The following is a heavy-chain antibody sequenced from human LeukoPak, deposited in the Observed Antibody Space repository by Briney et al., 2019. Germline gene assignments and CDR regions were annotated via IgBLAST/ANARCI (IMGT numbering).Heavy chain of an antibody. CDR2: ISTDGSIT. CDR3: ARQTGATTTGGYYFDH. V-gene: IGHV3-74*01. D-gene: IGHD1-26*01. J-gene: IGHJ4*02. CDR1: GFPFCSYW. Sequence: GGSLTLSFAASGFPFCSYWMYWVPQAPGEGLVWVSRISTDGSITSDVDSMKGPFSSARDNAKNTLDLQMSSLRADDTAVYYCARQTGATTTGGYYFDHWGQGTLVTVSS.